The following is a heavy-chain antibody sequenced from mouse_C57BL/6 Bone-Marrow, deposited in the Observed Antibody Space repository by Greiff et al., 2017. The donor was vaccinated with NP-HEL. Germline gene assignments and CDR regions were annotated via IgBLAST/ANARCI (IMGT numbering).Heavy chain of an antibody. CDR1: GFTFSSYT. CDR3: ARGGSTMITRGYYYAMDY. Sequence: EVQLVESGGSLVKPGGSLKLSCAASGFTFSSYTMSWVRQTPEKRLEWVATISGGGGNTYYPDSVKGRFTISRDNAKNTLYLQMSSLRSEDTALYYCARGGSTMITRGYYYAMDYWGQGTSVTVSS. CDR2: ISGGGGNT. V-gene: IGHV5-9*01. J-gene: IGHJ4*01. D-gene: IGHD2-4*01.